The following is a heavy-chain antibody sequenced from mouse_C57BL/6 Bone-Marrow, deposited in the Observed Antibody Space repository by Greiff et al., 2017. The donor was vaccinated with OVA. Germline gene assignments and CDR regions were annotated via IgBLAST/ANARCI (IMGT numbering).Heavy chain of an antibody. V-gene: IGHV1-9*01. CDR1: GYTFTGYW. CDR2: ILPGGGRT. J-gene: IGHJ3*01. Sequence: VMLVESGAELMKPGASVKLSCKATGYTFTGYWVEWVKQRPGHGLEWIGEILPGGGRTNYNEKFKGKATFTADTSSNTAYMQLSSLATEDSAIYDCASGAWFAYWGQGTLVTVSA. CDR3: ASGAWFAY. D-gene: IGHD1-1*02.